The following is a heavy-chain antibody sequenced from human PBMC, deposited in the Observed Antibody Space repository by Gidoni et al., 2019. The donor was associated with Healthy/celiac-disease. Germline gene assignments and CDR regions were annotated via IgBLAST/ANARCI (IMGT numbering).Heavy chain of an antibody. CDR3: TTSLSGYSGYDESLGY. V-gene: IGHV3-15*01. J-gene: IGHJ4*02. CDR1: GFTFRNAW. Sequence: EVQLVESGGGLVKPGGSLRLSCSASGFTFRNAWLSWVRQAPGKGLEWVGRIKSKTDGGTTDYAAPVKGRFTISRDDSKNTLYLQMNSLKTEDTAVYYCTTSLSGYSGYDESLGYWGQGTLVTVSS. CDR2: IKSKTDGGTT. D-gene: IGHD5-12*01.